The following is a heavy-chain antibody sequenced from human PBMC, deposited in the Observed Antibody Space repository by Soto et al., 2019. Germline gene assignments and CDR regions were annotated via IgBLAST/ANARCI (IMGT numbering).Heavy chain of an antibody. CDR3: ARENEQWVAADN. D-gene: IGHD6-19*01. Sequence: PGGSLRLSCAASGFTFSDYYMSWIRQAPGKGLEWASYITSSGSTIYYADSVKGRFTISRDNAKNSLYLQMNSLRAEDTAVYYCARENEQWVAADNWGQGTLVTVSS. V-gene: IGHV3-11*01. CDR2: ITSSGSTI. J-gene: IGHJ4*02. CDR1: GFTFSDYY.